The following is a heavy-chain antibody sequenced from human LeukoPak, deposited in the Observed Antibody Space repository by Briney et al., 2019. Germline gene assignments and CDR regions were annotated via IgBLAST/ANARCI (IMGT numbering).Heavy chain of an antibody. D-gene: IGHD4-23*01. Sequence: GGSLRLSCAASGFTFSSYAMSWVRQAPGKGLEWVSAISGSGGSTYYADSVKGRFTISRDNSKNTLYLQMNSLSPEDTAVYYCARDQDDYGGNSPLGYWGQGTLVTVSS. CDR3: ARDQDDYGGNSPLGY. CDR1: GFTFSSYA. CDR2: ISGSGGST. J-gene: IGHJ4*02. V-gene: IGHV3-23*01.